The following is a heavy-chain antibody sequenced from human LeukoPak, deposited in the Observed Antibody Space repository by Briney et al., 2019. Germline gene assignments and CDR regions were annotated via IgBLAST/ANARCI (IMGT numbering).Heavy chain of an antibody. J-gene: IGHJ3*02. CDR3: ARDPNGHYVGAFEM. Sequence: GGSLRLSCAASGFTFSNYAMIWIRQAPGRGLEWVSAIRSGGGGTLYADSVKGRFTISRDNSKNTLFLQMNNMRAEDTAVYYCARDPNGHYVGAFEMWGPGTKVTVS. CDR2: IRSGGGGT. CDR1: GFTFSNYA. D-gene: IGHD4-17*01. V-gene: IGHV3-23*01.